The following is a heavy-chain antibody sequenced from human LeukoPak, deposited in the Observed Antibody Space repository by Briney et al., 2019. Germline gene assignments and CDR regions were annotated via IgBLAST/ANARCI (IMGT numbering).Heavy chain of an antibody. J-gene: IGHJ6*02. CDR3: ANAVNYGSGSYYPARSLYYYYGMDV. Sequence: GASLRLSCAASGFTFSSYGMHWVRQAPGEGLEWVAVISYDGSNTYYADSVKGRFTISRDNSKNTLYLQMNSLRAEDTAVYYCANAVNYGSGSYYPARSLYYYYGMDVWGQGTTVTVSS. D-gene: IGHD3-10*01. V-gene: IGHV3-30*18. CDR2: ISYDGSNT. CDR1: GFTFSSYG.